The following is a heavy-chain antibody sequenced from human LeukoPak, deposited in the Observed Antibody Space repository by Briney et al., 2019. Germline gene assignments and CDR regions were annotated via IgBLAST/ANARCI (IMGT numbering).Heavy chain of an antibody. J-gene: IGHJ4*02. CDR1: GFTFSSYW. Sequence: PGGSLRLSCAASGFTFSSYWMSWVRQAPGKRLEWVANIKQDGSEKYYVDSVKGRFTISRDNAKNSLYLQMNSLRAEDTAVYYCARLNLGYSSSWAFDYWGQGTLVTVSS. CDR2: IKQDGSEK. V-gene: IGHV3-7*01. CDR3: ARLNLGYSSSWAFDY. D-gene: IGHD6-13*01.